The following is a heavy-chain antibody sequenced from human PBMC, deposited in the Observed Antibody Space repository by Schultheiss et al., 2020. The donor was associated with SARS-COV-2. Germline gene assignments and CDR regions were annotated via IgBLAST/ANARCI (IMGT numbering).Heavy chain of an antibody. CDR2: ISGSGGST. CDR3: ARAMSSSWSFDY. Sequence: GGSLRLSCAASGFTFSSYGMHWVRQAPGKGLEWVSAISGSGGSTYYADSVKGRFTISRDNSKNTLYLQMNSLRAEDTAVYYCARAMSSSWSFDYWGQGTLVTVSS. D-gene: IGHD6-13*01. V-gene: IGHV3-23*01. J-gene: IGHJ4*02. CDR1: GFTFSSYG.